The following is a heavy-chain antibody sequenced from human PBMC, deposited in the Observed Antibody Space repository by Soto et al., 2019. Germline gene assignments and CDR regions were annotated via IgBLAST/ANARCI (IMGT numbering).Heavy chain of an antibody. Sequence: SETLSLTCTVSGGSISSYYWSWIRQPPWKGLEWIGYIYYSGSTNYNPSLKSRVTISVDTSKNQFSLKLSSVTAADTAVYYCARGFWSGYYYYYGMDVWGQGTTVTVSS. CDR3: ARGFWSGYYYYYGMDV. J-gene: IGHJ6*02. CDR1: GGSISSYY. V-gene: IGHV4-59*01. CDR2: IYYSGST. D-gene: IGHD3-3*01.